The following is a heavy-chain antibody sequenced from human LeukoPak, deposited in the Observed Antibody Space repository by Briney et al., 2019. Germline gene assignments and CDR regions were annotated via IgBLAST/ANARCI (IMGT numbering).Heavy chain of an antibody. D-gene: IGHD3-22*01. J-gene: IGHJ4*02. CDR2: IIPIFGTA. CDR3: GGAFFDSSGLFDY. Sequence: ASVKVSCKASGGTFSSYAISWVRQAPGQGIEWMGGIIPIFGTANYAQKFQGRVTITTDESTSTAYMELSSLRSEDTAVYYCGGAFFDSSGLFDYWGQGTLVTVSS. CDR1: GGTFSSYA. V-gene: IGHV1-69*05.